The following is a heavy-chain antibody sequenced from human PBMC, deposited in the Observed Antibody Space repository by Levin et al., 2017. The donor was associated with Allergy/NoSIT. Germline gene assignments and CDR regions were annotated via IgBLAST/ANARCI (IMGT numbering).Heavy chain of an antibody. V-gene: IGHV4-4*02. D-gene: IGHD6-19*01. Sequence: NPSETLSLTCAVSGGSISSSNWWSWVRQAPGKGLEWIGEIYHSGSTNYNASLRSRVTISVDKSKNQISLKLTSVTAADTAEYFCARCGWYNPRYFDLWGRGTLVTVSS. CDR3: ARCGWYNPRYFDL. CDR2: IYHSGST. CDR1: GGSISSSNW. J-gene: IGHJ2*01.